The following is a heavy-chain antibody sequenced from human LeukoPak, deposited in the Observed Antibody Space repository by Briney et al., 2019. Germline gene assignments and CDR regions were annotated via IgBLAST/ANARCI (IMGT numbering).Heavy chain of an antibody. D-gene: IGHD4-23*01. CDR2: INHRGST. CDR1: GGSFTGYH. Sequence: PSETLSLTCAVYGGSFTGYHWNWIRQTPRRGRDWIGGINHRGSTHYNPSLASRVPISVDTSKTQFPLTLSSVTAADTGVYYCARAPTTVVTLPYYFDFWGQGTQVTVSS. CDR3: ARAPTTVVTLPYYFDF. V-gene: IGHV4-34*01. J-gene: IGHJ4*02.